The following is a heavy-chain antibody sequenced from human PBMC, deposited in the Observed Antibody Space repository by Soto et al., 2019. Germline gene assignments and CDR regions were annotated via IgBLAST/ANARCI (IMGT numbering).Heavy chain of an antibody. CDR1: GGSVSSGSHY. CDR3: ARQGFGSLHGLVDV. Sequence: SETLSLTCTVSGGSVSSGSHYCSWFRQPPGKGLEWIGYISHSGSTSYNPSLMSRVTMSVDTSKTQFSLMLDSVTATDTAVYYCARQGFGSLHGLVDVWGQGTTVTV. J-gene: IGHJ6*02. CDR2: ISHSGST. V-gene: IGHV4-61*01. D-gene: IGHD3-10*01.